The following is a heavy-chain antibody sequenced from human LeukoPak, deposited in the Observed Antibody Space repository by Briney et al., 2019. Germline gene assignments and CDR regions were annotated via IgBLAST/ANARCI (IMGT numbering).Heavy chain of an antibody. V-gene: IGHV4-34*01. D-gene: IGHD6-13*01. J-gene: IGHJ4*02. Sequence: NPSETLSLTCAVYGGSFSGYYWSWIRQPPGKGLEWIGEINHGGSTNYNPSLKSRVTISVDTSKNQFSLKLSSVTAADTAVYYCAISAAGYFDYWGQGTLVTVSS. CDR3: AISAAGYFDY. CDR1: GGSFSGYY. CDR2: INHGGST.